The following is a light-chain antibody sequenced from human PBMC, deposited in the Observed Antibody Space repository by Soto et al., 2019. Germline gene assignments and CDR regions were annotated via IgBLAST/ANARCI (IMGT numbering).Light chain of an antibody. CDR2: TND. V-gene: IGLV1-44*01. CDR3: AVWDDSLNGHV. CDR1: SSNVGTSS. Sequence: QSVLTQPPSASGTPGQTVTIFCSGSSSNVGTSSVHWYKHLPGTAPKPLIYTNDQRPSGVPDRFSGSKSGTSASLAISGLQSEDEADYYCAVWDDSLNGHVFGAGTKVTVL. J-gene: IGLJ1*01.